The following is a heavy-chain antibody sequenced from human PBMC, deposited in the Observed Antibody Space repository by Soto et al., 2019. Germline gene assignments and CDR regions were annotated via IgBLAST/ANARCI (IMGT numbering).Heavy chain of an antibody. CDR2: ISDTGNT. CDR3: GRYYDTSNRTYFHH. J-gene: IGHJ1*01. D-gene: IGHD3-22*01. V-gene: IGHV4-30-4*01. CDR1: GGSLSDAGPY. Sequence: SETLSLTCSVSGGSLSDAGPYWSWIRQSPGKGLEWMAYISDTGNTFSNPSLKTRLTMSVDTSKNQFSLKLSSVTAADTAVYYCGRYYDTSNRTYFHHWGQGTLVTVSS.